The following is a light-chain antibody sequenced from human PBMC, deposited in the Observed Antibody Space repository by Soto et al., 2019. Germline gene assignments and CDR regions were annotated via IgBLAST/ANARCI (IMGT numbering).Light chain of an antibody. V-gene: IGKV3-20*01. J-gene: IGKJ2*02. CDR1: QSVSSNY. CDR3: QQYGTSPRT. CDR2: AAS. Sequence: EIVLTQSPGTLSLSPGERATLSCRASQSVSSNYLAWYQKKPGQAPRLLIYAASSRATDIPDRFSGSGSGTDFTLTISRLEPEDSAVYSCQQYGTSPRTFGQGTKLEIK.